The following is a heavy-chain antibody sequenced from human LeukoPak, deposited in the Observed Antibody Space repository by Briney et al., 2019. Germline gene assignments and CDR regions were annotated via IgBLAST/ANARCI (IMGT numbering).Heavy chain of an antibody. D-gene: IGHD3-22*01. Sequence: GASVKVSCKASGFTFTSSAVQWVRQARGQRLEWIGWIVVGSGNTNYAQKFQERVTITRDMSTSTAYMELSSLRSEDTAVYYCAARTRYYYDSSFDYWGRGTLVTVSS. J-gene: IGHJ4*02. CDR1: GFTFTSSA. V-gene: IGHV1-58*01. CDR2: IVVGSGNT. CDR3: AARTRYYYDSSFDY.